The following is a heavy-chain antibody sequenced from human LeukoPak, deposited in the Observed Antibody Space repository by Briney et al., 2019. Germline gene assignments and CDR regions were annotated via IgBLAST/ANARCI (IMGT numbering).Heavy chain of an antibody. CDR2: INYSGST. Sequence: SETLSLTCTVSGGSIRSSHYYWGWIRQPPGKGLEWIGSINYSGSTYYNPSLKSRVTISVDTSKNQFSLKLSSVTAADTAVYYCARQTTVTTPFVYWGQGTLVTVSS. J-gene: IGHJ4*02. CDR3: ARQTTVTTPFVY. D-gene: IGHD4-11*01. CDR1: GGSIRSSHYY. V-gene: IGHV4-39*01.